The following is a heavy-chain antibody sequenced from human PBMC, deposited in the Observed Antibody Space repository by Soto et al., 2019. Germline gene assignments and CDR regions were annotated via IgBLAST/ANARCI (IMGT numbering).Heavy chain of an antibody. J-gene: IGHJ4*02. D-gene: IGHD3-10*01. Sequence: PSETLSLTCTVSGGSISSGGYYWSWIRQHPGKGLEWIGYIYYSGSTYYNPSLKSRVTISVDTSKNQFSLKLSSVTAADTAVYYCARERISGGEVKYWGQGTLVTVSS. CDR2: IYYSGST. CDR3: ARERISGGEVKY. V-gene: IGHV4-31*03. CDR1: GGSISSGGYY.